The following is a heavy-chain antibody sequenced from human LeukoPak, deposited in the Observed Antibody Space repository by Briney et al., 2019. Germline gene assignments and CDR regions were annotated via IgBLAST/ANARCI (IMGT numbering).Heavy chain of an antibody. CDR2: IYYSGST. V-gene: IGHV4-39*01. J-gene: IGHJ5*02. CDR1: GGSISSSSYY. Sequence: SETLSLTCTVSGGSISSSSYYWGWIRQPPGKGLEWIGSIYYSGSTYYNPSLKSRVTISVDTSKNQFFLKLSSVTAADTAVYYCARHPYCSGGSCYYVVWFDPWGQGTLVTVSS. CDR3: ARHPYCSGGSCYYVVWFDP. D-gene: IGHD2-15*01.